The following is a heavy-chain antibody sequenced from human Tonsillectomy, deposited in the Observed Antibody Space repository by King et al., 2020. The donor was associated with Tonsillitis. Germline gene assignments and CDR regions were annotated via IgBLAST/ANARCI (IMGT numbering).Heavy chain of an antibody. J-gene: IGHJ3*02. V-gene: IGHV1-2*02. D-gene: IGHD2-8*02. CDR3: ARTLVPLGAFDN. CDR1: GYTFTGCY. CDR2: INPNSCGT. Sequence: QLVQSGAEVKKPGASVKVSCKASGYTFTGCYMHWVRQAPGQGLEWMGWINPNSCGTNYAQKFQGRVTMTRDTSIRTAYMELSRLRSDDTSVYYCARTLVPLGAFDNWGQGTMVTVSS.